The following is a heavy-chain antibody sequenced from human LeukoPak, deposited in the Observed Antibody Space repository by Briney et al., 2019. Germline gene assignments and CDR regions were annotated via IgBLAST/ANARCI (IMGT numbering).Heavy chain of an antibody. CDR2: IYYSGST. CDR3: ARGGLYSNYFDS. J-gene: IGHJ4*02. V-gene: IGHV4-59*12. D-gene: IGHD4-11*01. Sequence: SETLSLTCTVSGGSISSYYWSWIRQPPGKGLEWIGYIYYSGSTNYNPSLKSRVTISVDTSKNQFSLKVTSVTAADTAVYYCARGGLYSNYFDSWGQGTLVAVS. CDR1: GGSISSYY.